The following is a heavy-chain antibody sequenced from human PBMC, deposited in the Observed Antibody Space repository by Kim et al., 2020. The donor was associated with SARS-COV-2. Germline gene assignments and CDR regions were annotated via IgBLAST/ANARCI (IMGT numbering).Heavy chain of an antibody. V-gene: IGHV4-59*01. CDR1: GGSISSYY. CDR2: IYYSGST. D-gene: IGHD6-13*01. Sequence: SETLSLTCTVSGGSISSYYWSWIRQPPGKGLEWIGYIYYSGSTNYNTSLKSRVTISVDTSKNQFSLKLSSVTAADTAVYYCAREQYSSSWFNGWFDPWGQGTLVTVSS. CDR3: AREQYSSSWFNGWFDP. J-gene: IGHJ5*02.